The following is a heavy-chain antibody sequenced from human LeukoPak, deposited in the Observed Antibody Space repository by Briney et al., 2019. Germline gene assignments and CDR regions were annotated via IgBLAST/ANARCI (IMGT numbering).Heavy chain of an antibody. CDR3: ARDPWGLRANYFDY. CDR2: INHSGST. CDR1: GGSFSGYY. V-gene: IGHV4-34*01. D-gene: IGHD7-27*01. Sequence: SETLSLTCAVYGGSFSGYYWSWIRQPPGKGLEWIGEINHSGSTNYNPSLKSRVTISVDKSKNQFSLKLSSMTAADTAVYYCARDPWGLRANYFDYWGQGTLVTVSS. J-gene: IGHJ4*02.